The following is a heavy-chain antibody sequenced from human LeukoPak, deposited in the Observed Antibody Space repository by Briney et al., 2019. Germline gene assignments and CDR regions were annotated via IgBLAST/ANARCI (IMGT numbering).Heavy chain of an antibody. V-gene: IGHV1-46*01. CDR2: INPSGGST. Sequence: GASVKVSCKASGYTFTSYYMHWVRQAPGQGLEWMGIINPSGGSTSYAQKFKGRVTMTRDTSTSTVYMELSSLRSEDTAVYYCARAFQGLDLRFLEWFASILPHDYYYGMDVWGQGTTVTVSS. D-gene: IGHD3-3*01. CDR3: ARAFQGLDLRFLEWFASILPHDYYYGMDV. CDR1: GYTFTSYY. J-gene: IGHJ6*02.